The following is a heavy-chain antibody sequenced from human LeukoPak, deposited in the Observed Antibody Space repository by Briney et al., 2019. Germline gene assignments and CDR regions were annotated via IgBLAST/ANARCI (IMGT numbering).Heavy chain of an antibody. CDR2: ISYDGSNK. D-gene: IGHD5-18*01. CDR3: ARVGNVDTAMAPYYYGMDV. CDR1: GFTFSTYA. J-gene: IGHJ6*02. Sequence: GGSLRLSCAVSGFTFSTYAMHWVRQAPGKGLEWVAVISYDGSNKYYANSVKGRFTISRDNSKNTLYLQMNSLRAEDTAVYYCARVGNVDTAMAPYYYGMDVWGQGTTVTVSS. V-gene: IGHV3-30-3*01.